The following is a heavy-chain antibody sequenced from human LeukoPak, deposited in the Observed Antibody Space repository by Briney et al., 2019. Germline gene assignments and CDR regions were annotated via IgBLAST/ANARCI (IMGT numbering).Heavy chain of an antibody. Sequence: SETLSLTCTVSGGSISSYYWSWIRQPPGKGLEWIGYIYYSGSTNYNPSLKSRVTISVDTSKNQFSLKLSSVTAADMVVYYCARTYYYFDYWGQGTLVTVSS. J-gene: IGHJ4*02. CDR2: IYYSGST. V-gene: IGHV4-59*01. CDR1: GGSISSYY. CDR3: ARTYYYFDY. D-gene: IGHD2-21*01.